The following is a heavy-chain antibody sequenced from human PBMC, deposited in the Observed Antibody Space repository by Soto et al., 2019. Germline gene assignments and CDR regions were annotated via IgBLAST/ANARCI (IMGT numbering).Heavy chain of an antibody. CDR2: MNPNSGNT. CDR3: ARGLDYDIFTGSRWFDP. V-gene: IGHV1-8*01. Sequence: QVQLVQSGAEVKKPGASVKVSCKASGYTFTSYDINWVRQATGQGLEWMGWMNPNSGNTGYAQKFQGRVTMTRNTSISTAYMERSSMRSEDTAVYYCARGLDYDIFTGSRWFDPWGQGTLVTVS. CDR1: GYTFTSYD. J-gene: IGHJ5*02. D-gene: IGHD3-9*01.